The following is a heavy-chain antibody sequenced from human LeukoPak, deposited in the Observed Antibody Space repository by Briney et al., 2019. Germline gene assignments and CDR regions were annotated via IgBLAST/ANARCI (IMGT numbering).Heavy chain of an antibody. CDR2: ISWNSGSI. Sequence: GRSLRLSCAASGFTFDDYAMHWVRQAPGKGLEWVSGISWNSGSIGYADSVKGRFTISRDNAKDSLYLQMNSLRAEDTALYYCAKDMIAGFRGDSSGIFDYWGQGTLVTVSS. J-gene: IGHJ4*02. CDR3: AKDMIAGFRGDSSGIFDY. D-gene: IGHD3-22*01. V-gene: IGHV3-9*01. CDR1: GFTFDDYA.